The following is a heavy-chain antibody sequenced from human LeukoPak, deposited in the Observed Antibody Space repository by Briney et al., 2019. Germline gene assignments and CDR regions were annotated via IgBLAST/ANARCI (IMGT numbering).Heavy chain of an antibody. J-gene: IGHJ4*02. CDR1: GFTFTNAW. CDR3: TTAPYGVFDY. CDR2: IKSKTDGGTT. V-gene: IGHV3-15*01. D-gene: IGHD4-17*01. Sequence: GGSLRLSYAASGFTFTNAWMSWVRQAAGKGLEWVGRIKSKTDGGTTDYAAPVKGRFTISRDDSKNTLYLQMNSLKTEDTAVYYCTTAPYGVFDYWGQGTLVTVSS.